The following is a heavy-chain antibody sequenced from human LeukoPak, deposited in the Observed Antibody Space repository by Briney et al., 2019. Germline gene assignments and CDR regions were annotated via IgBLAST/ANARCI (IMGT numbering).Heavy chain of an antibody. CDR3: SRIFYYGSTGYYPDH. D-gene: IGHD3-9*01. CDR2: SKNKANAYST. Sequence: GGSLRLSCAVSGFTFSDHYMDWVRQAPGKGLEWIGRSKNKANAYSTVYAASVKGRFTFSRDDRKNSLYLQMDSLEDEDTAVYYCSRIFYYGSTGYYPDHWGQGTLVTVSS. V-gene: IGHV3-72*01. CDR1: GFTFSDHY. J-gene: IGHJ4*02.